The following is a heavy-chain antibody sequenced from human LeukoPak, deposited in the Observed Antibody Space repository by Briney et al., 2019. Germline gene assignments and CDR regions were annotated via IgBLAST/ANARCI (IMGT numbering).Heavy chain of an antibody. V-gene: IGHV3-30*18. CDR1: GFTFSSYG. Sequence: TGGSLRLSCAASGFTFSSYGMHWVRQAPGKGLEWVAVISYDGSNKYYADSVKGRFTISRDNSKNTLYLQMNSLRAEDTAVYYCAKDPPMEDSSGYDWGQGTLVTVSS. CDR3: AKDPPMEDSSGYD. J-gene: IGHJ4*02. CDR2: ISYDGSNK. D-gene: IGHD3-22*01.